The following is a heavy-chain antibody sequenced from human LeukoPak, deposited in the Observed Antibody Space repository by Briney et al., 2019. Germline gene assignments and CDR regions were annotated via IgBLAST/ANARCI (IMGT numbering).Heavy chain of an antibody. D-gene: IGHD3-10*01. CDR1: GGSISSYY. CDR2: IYYSGST. J-gene: IGHJ3*02. Sequence: SETLSLTCTVSGGSISSYYWSWIRQPPGKGLEWIGYIYYSGSTNYNPSLKSRVTISVDTSKNQFSLKLSSVTAADTAVYYCARRNYYDSGSFVLWAFDIWGQGTMVTVSS. V-gene: IGHV4-59*08. CDR3: ARRNYYDSGSFVLWAFDI.